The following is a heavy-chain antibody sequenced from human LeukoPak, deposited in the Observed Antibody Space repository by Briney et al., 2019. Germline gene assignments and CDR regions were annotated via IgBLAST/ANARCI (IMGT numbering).Heavy chain of an antibody. CDR2: ISSSSSYI. CDR1: GFTFSSYS. J-gene: IGHJ5*02. D-gene: IGHD3-10*01. Sequence: GGSLRLSCAASGFTFSSYSMNWVRQAPGKGLEWVSSISSSSSYIYYADSVKGRFTISRDNAKNSLYLQMNSLRAEDTAVYYCAREVFTWFGELGTWGQGTLVTVSS. CDR3: AREVFTWFGELGT. V-gene: IGHV3-21*01.